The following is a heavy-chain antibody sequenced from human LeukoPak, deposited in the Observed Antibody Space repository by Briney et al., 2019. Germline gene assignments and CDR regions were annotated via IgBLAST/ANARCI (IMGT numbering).Heavy chain of an antibody. CDR2: NSGSSTYL. J-gene: IGHJ3*02. Sequence: GSLRLSCTASGFTFRTYGMNWVRQAPGEGLEWVSSNSGSSTYLYHAALGEGRFTLSRSNGKNLLYLQLNSLRDEDTAVYYSARESGGDLGEAFDIWGQGTMVTVS. D-gene: IGHD1-26*01. CDR3: ARESGGDLGEAFDI. CDR1: GFTFRTYG. V-gene: IGHV3-21*01.